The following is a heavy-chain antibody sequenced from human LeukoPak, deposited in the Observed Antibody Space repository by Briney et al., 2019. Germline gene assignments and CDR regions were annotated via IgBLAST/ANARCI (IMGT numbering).Heavy chain of an antibody. V-gene: IGHV1-18*01. D-gene: IGHD6-19*01. CDR1: GYLFTRCG. CDR3: ASSIAVAGTGSFDY. J-gene: IGHJ4*02. CDR2: ISGYNGHT. Sequence: ASVKVSCKASGYLFTRCGISWVRHAPGQELEWMVWISGYNGHTKYAQMFQGRVTMTTDTSTNTAYMELRSLRSDDTAVYYCASSIAVAGTGSFDYWGQGTLVTVSS.